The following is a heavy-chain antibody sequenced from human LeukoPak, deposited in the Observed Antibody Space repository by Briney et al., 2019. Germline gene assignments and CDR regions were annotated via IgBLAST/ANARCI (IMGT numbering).Heavy chain of an antibody. CDR3: ASQVNYYGSGSYYYYYYMDV. V-gene: IGHV1-2*02. D-gene: IGHD3-10*01. Sequence: ASVKVSCKASGYTFTSYYMHWVRQAPGQGLEWMGWINPNSGGTNYAQKFQGRVTMTRDTSISTAYMELSRLRSDDTAVYYCASQVNYYGSGSYYYYYYMDVWGKGTTVTISS. CDR2: INPNSGGT. J-gene: IGHJ6*03. CDR1: GYTFTSYY.